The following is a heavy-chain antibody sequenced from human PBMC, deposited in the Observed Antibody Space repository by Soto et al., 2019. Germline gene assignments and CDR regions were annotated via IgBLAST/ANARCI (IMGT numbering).Heavy chain of an antibody. CDR2: ISGYNGYP. CDR1: GYIFTNYG. V-gene: IGHV1-18*01. Sequence: QVQLVQSGAEVRKPGASVNVSCKTSGYIFTNYGVAWVRQAPGQGLELVAWISGYNGYPKHTQKFQGRVTVTTDTPTRTGYMELRNLRSDDTAVYYCARASAGALYDFWGQGTRVTVSS. D-gene: IGHD6-13*01. J-gene: IGHJ4*02. CDR3: ARASAGALYDF.